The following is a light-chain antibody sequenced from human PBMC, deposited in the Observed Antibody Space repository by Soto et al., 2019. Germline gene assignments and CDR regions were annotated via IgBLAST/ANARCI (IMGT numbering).Light chain of an antibody. CDR2: DAS. CDR1: QSVSRY. CDR3: QQRSNWPPLT. Sequence: EIVLTQSPATLSLSPGERATLSCRASQSVSRYLAWYQQKAGQAPRLLIYDASNRATGIPARFSGSGSGTDFTLTIRSLEPEDFAVYYCQQRSNWPPLTFGGGTKVEIK. J-gene: IGKJ4*01. V-gene: IGKV3-11*01.